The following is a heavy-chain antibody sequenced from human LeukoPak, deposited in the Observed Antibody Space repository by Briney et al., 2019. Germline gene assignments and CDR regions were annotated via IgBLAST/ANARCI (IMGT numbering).Heavy chain of an antibody. D-gene: IGHD3-22*01. CDR2: ITSTSTYI. J-gene: IGHJ6*02. CDR1: GFTFSSYN. CDR3: ARDKTMIVVVTYYYGMDV. V-gene: IGHV3-21*01. Sequence: PGGSLRLSCTASGFTFSSYNMNWVRQAPGKGLEWVSTITSTSTYIAYADSVKGRFTISRDNSKNTLYLQMNSLRAEDTAVYYCARDKTMIVVVTYYYGMDVWGQGTTVTVSS.